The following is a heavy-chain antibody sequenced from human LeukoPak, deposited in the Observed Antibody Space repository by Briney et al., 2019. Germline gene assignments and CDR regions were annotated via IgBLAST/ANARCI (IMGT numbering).Heavy chain of an antibody. Sequence: GGSLRLSCAASYFTFSNYPFHWVRQAPGKGLEWVAAISYDGTNKYEADSVKGRFTISRDNSKDTLYLQMNSLRAEDTAVYYCARDGVLGYSRFDIWGQGTMVTVSS. CDR3: ARDGVLGYSRFDI. D-gene: IGHD5-18*01. CDR1: YFTFSNYP. V-gene: IGHV3-30*03. J-gene: IGHJ3*02. CDR2: ISYDGTNK.